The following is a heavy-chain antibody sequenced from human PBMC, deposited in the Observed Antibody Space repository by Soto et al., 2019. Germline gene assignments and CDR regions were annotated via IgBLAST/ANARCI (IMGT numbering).Heavy chain of an antibody. Sequence: SETLSLTCTVSGGSISSYYWSWIRQPPGKGLEWIGYIYYSGSTNYNPSLKSRVTISVDTSKNQFSLKLSSVTAADTAVYYCARANYGKLDFDYWGQGTLVTVSS. CDR1: GGSISSYY. D-gene: IGHD3-16*01. CDR3: ARANYGKLDFDY. V-gene: IGHV4-59*01. J-gene: IGHJ4*02. CDR2: IYYSGST.